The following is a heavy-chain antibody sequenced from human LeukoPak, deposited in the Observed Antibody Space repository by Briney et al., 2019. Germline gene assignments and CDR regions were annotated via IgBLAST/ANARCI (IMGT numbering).Heavy chain of an antibody. D-gene: IGHD5-18*01. CDR2: IHHSGTT. V-gene: IGHV4-38-2*02. J-gene: IGHJ4*02. CDR1: GYSINSVYY. Sequence: PSETLSLTCTVSGYSINSVYYWGWIRPPPEKGLEWIGIIHHSGTTYYNPSLKSRVTISMDTSRNQFSLKLTSVTAADTALYYCARPSTREYAYGRSDFDSWGQGTLVTVSS. CDR3: ARPSTREYAYGRSDFDS.